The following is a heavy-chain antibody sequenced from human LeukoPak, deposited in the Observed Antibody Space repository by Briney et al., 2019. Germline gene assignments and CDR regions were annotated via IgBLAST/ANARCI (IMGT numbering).Heavy chain of an antibody. V-gene: IGHV4-4*02. CDR1: GGSISSSNW. J-gene: IGHJ5*02. CDR2: IYHSGST. D-gene: IGHD3-10*01. Sequence: PSGTLSLTCAVSGGSISSSNWWSWVRQPPGKGLEWIGEIYHSGSTNYNPSLKSRVTISVDTSKNQFSLKLSSVTAADTAVYYCARDQGPYGSGSYYPSNWFDPWGQGTLVTVSS. CDR3: ARDQGPYGSGSYYPSNWFDP.